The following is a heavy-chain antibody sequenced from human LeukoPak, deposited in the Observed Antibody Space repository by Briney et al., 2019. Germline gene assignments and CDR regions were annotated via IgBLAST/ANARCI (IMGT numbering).Heavy chain of an antibody. Sequence: GGSLRLSCSASGFTFDDYAVSWFRQAPGKGLEWVGFIRGKAFGGTPEYAASVRGRFTISRDDSKSIAYLQMNSLKTEDTAVYYCTRNTVTVHFDYWRQGTLVTVSS. CDR3: TRNTVTVHFDY. CDR2: IRGKAFGGTP. J-gene: IGHJ4*02. V-gene: IGHV3-49*03. CDR1: GFTFDDYA. D-gene: IGHD4-17*01.